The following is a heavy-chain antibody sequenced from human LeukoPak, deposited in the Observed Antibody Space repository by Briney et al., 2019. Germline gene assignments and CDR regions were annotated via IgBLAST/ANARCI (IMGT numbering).Heavy chain of an antibody. Sequence: SETLSLTCAVSGVSFDDYYWAWVRQTPGKGLEWIGEINHSGYTNDSPSLKSRVTLSIDTSRKQFSPNLRSVTVADAGIYYCTRMTTGHDYWGQGTLVTVSS. D-gene: IGHD4-17*01. CDR1: GVSFDDYY. CDR3: TRMTTGHDY. V-gene: IGHV4-34*01. CDR2: INHSGYT. J-gene: IGHJ4*02.